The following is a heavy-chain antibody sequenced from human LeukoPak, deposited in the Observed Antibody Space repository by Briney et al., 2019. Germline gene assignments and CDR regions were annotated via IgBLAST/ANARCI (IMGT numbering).Heavy chain of an antibody. CDR3: ARVLHDFGGNHGDY. CDR2: ISAYNGNT. V-gene: IGHV1-18*01. J-gene: IGHJ4*02. Sequence: ASVKVSCEASGYTFTTYGISWVRQAPGQGLEWMGWISAYNGNTNYAQKLQGRVTMTTDTSTSTAYMELRSLRSDDTAVYYCARVLHDFGGNHGDYWGQGTLVTVSS. D-gene: IGHD4-23*01. CDR1: GYTFTTYG.